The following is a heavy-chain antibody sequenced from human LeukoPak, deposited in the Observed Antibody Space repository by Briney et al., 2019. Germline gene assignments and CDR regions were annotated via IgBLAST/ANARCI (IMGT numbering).Heavy chain of an antibody. Sequence: ASVKVSCKASGGTFSSYAISWVRQAPGQGLEWMGWISAYNGNTNYAQRLQGRVTMTTDTSTSTACMELRSLRSDDTAVYYCARMYCSRGSCYPLFYYYAMDVWGQGTTVTVSS. CDR1: GGTFSSYA. J-gene: IGHJ6*02. CDR2: ISAYNGNT. CDR3: ARMYCSRGSCYPLFYYYAMDV. D-gene: IGHD2-15*01. V-gene: IGHV1-18*01.